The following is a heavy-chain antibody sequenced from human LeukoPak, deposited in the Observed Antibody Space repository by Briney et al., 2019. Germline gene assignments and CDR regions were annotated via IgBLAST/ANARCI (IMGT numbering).Heavy chain of an antibody. CDR2: VFYGGST. CDR3: VIFIMGTTTTDY. CDR1: GNSISSTTYY. J-gene: IGHJ4*02. Sequence: SETLSLTCTVSGNSISSTTYYWSWIRQPPGKGPEWIGSVFYGGSTYYNPSLTSRVTISVDTSKNQFSLNLSSVTDTAVYYCVIFIMGTTTTDYWGQGTLVTVSS. D-gene: IGHD1-26*01. V-gene: IGHV4-39*01.